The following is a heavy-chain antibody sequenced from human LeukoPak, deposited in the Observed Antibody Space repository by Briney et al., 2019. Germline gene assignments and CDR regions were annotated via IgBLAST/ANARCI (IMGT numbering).Heavy chain of an antibody. CDR1: GGSISSYY. Sequence: SETLSLTCTVSGGSISSYYWSWIRQPAGKGLEWIGRIYTSGSTNYNPSLKSRVTMSVDTSKNQFSLKLSSVTAADTAVYYGARVKVAYCSGGISEAPCSRQYYFDYWGQGTLVTVSS. V-gene: IGHV4-4*07. J-gene: IGHJ4*02. CDR2: IYTSGST. D-gene: IGHD2-15*01. CDR3: ARVKVAYCSGGISEAPCSRQYYFDY.